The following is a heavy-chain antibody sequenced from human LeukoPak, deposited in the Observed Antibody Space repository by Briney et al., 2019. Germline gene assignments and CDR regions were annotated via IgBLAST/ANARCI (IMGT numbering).Heavy chain of an antibody. V-gene: IGHV1-69*13. D-gene: IGHD3-10*01. CDR1: GGTFSSYA. CDR3: ARDQGYYGPQGPCFDY. Sequence: GASVKVSCKASGGTFSSYAISWVRQAPGQGLEWMGGIIPIFGTANYAQKFQGRVTITADESTSTAYMELSSLRSEDTAVYYCARDQGYYGPQGPCFDYWGQGTLVTVSS. CDR2: IIPIFGTA. J-gene: IGHJ4*02.